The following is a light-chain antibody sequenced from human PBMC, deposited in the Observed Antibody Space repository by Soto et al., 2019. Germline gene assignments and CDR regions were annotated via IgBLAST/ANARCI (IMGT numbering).Light chain of an antibody. V-gene: IGKV3-20*01. CDR2: GAS. J-gene: IGKJ1*01. CDR1: QSVSSY. CDR3: QQYGSSPQT. Sequence: EIVMTQSPATLSVSPGERATLSCRASQSVSSYLAWYQQKPGQAPRLLIYGASSRATGIPDRFSGSGSGTDFTLTISRLEPEDFAVYYCQQYGSSPQTFGQGTKVDNK.